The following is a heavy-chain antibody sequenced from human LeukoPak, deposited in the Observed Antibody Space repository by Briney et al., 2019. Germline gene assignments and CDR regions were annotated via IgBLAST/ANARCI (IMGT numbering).Heavy chain of an antibody. J-gene: IGHJ4*02. Sequence: GGSLRLSCAASGFTFSDYYMSWIRQAPGKGLEWLSFISPSGGAIYYADSVKGRFTISRDNAKNSLYLQMNSLKAEDTAVYYCAGGLFVAGSFFDSWGQGTLVTVSS. CDR2: ISPSGGAI. D-gene: IGHD1-26*01. CDR3: AGGLFVAGSFFDS. CDR1: GFTFSDYY. V-gene: IGHV3-11*04.